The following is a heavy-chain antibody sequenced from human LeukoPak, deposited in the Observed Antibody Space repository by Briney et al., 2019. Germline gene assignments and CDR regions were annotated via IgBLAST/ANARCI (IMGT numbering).Heavy chain of an antibody. CDR1: GFTFSNAW. CDR3: ASGYLDYGGNSH. J-gene: IGHJ4*02. V-gene: IGHV3-23*01. D-gene: IGHD4-17*01. CDR2: ISGSGGST. Sequence: GGSLRLSCAASGFTFSNAWMSWVRQAPGKGLEWVSAISGSGGSTYYADSVKGRFTISRDNSKNTLYLQMNSLGAEDTAVYYCASGYLDYGGNSHWGQGTLVTVSS.